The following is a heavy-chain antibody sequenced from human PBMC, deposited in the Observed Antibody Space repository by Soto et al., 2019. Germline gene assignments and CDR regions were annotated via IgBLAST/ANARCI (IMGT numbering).Heavy chain of an antibody. D-gene: IGHD6-13*01. V-gene: IGHV3-33*01. CDR3: ARDPTSSSWTPYYYYGMDV. CDR2: IWYDGSNK. J-gene: IGHJ6*02. Sequence: VAVIWYDGSNKYYADSVKGRFTISRDNSKNTLYLQMNSLRAEDTAVYYCARDPTSSSWTPYYYYGMDVWGQGTTVTVSS.